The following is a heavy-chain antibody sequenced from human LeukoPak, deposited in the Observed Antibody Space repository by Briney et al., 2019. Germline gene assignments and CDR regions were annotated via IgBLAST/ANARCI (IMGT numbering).Heavy chain of an antibody. CDR1: GGSISSYY. CDR2: RHYSGSF. CDR3: ARFDYGDSAGRAGPLNF. D-gene: IGHD4-17*01. J-gene: IGHJ4*02. V-gene: IGHV4-59*01. Sequence: SQTLSLTCTVSGGSISSYYWSWIRQPPGKGLEWIGYRHYSGSFNYSPSLKSRAIISLDTSKNQFSLRLSSVTAADTAVYYCARFDYGDSAGRAGPLNFWGQGTLVTVSS.